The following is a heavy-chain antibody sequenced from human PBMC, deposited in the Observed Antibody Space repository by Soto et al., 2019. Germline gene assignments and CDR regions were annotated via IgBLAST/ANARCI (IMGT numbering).Heavy chain of an antibody. J-gene: IGHJ4*02. CDR2: ISAYNGNT. V-gene: IGHV1-18*04. CDR3: ARDHRGYYDSSGYTGPDY. Sequence: GASVKVSCKASGYTFTSYGISWVRQAPGQGLEWMGWISAYNGNTNYAQKLRGRVTMTTDTSTSTAYMELRSLRSDDTAVYYCARDHRGYYDSSGYTGPDYWGQGTLVTVSS. D-gene: IGHD3-22*01. CDR1: GYTFTSYG.